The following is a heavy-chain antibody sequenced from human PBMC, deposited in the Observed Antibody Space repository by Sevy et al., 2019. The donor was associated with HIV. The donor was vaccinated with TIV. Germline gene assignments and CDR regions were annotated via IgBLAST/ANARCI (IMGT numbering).Heavy chain of an antibody. V-gene: IGHV3-15*01. CDR3: TAGVGASDFDY. D-gene: IGHD1-26*01. CDR1: GFTFTNAW. CDR2: IKSKTEAATR. J-gene: IGHJ4*02. Sequence: GGSLRLSCAASGFTFTNAWMSWVRQAPGKGLEWVGRIKSKTEAATREFDAPVKGRFAISRDDSKNTLYLQMDSLKTEDTGVYYCTAGVGASDFDYWGQGILVTVSS.